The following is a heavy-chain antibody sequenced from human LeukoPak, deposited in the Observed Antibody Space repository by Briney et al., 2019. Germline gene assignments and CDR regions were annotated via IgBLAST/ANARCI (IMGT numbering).Heavy chain of an antibody. Sequence: GGSLRLSCAVSGFPFITYNMNWVRQAPGKGLEWVSYISSSGSTIYYADSVKGRFTISRDNAKNSLYLQMNSLRAEDTAVYYCAELGITMIGGVWGKGTTVTISS. V-gene: IGHV3-48*04. CDR2: ISSSGSTI. J-gene: IGHJ6*04. CDR1: GFPFITYN. D-gene: IGHD3-10*02. CDR3: AELGITMIGGV.